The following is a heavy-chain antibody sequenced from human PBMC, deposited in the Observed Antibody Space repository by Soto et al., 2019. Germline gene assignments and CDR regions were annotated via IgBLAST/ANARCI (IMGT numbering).Heavy chain of an antibody. J-gene: IGHJ4*02. CDR3: ARTTAVPNTLRSRYFFDY. CDR2: VYYSGTT. Sequence: SETLSLTCSVSGGSVSNKTYYWSWIRQPPGKRLEWIGYVYYSGTTNHNPSLKSRVTISVDLSKNQFSLRLSSVTTADTALYYCARTTAVPNTLRSRYFFDYWGQGTLVTVSS. CDR1: GGSVSNKTYY. V-gene: IGHV4-61*01. D-gene: IGHD4-17*01.